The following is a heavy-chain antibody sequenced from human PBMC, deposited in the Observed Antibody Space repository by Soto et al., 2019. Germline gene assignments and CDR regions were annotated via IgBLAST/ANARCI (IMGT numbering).Heavy chain of an antibody. Sequence: PGESLKISCKGSGYSFTSYWIGWVRQMPGKGLEWMGMIYPADSATSYSPAFQGHVTISADKSIDTAYLQWHSLGASDGAIYYCVRLSMRYNFWSGFYSYYGVDVWGQGTTVTVSS. CDR3: VRLSMRYNFWSGFYSYYGVDV. CDR1: GYSFTSYW. CDR2: IYPADSAT. V-gene: IGHV5-51*01. J-gene: IGHJ6*02. D-gene: IGHD3-3*01.